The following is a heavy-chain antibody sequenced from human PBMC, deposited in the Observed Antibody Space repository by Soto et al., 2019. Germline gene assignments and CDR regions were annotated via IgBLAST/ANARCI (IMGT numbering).Heavy chain of an antibody. J-gene: IGHJ4*02. Sequence: QLQLQESGPGLVKPSETLSLTCAVSGGSISSSSYYWGWVRQPPGKGLEWIGRVYYSGSTYYTPSLQSGVAISVDTSKNQYSLKMNSVTAANTAVYYCARRTVNIRTFYSGLKTHCFDYWGQGTLVTVSS. D-gene: IGHD6-19*01. CDR3: ARRTVNIRTFYSGLKTHCFDY. V-gene: IGHV4-39*01. CDR2: VYYSGST. CDR1: GGSISSSSYY.